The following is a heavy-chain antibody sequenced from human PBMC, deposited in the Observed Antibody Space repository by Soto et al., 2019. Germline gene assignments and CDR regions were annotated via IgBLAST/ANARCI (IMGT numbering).Heavy chain of an antibody. CDR3: TRLKGDPDYYGMDV. Sequence: GGSLRLSCTASGFTFGDYAMSWFRQAPGKGLEWVGFIRSKAYGGTTEYAASVKGRFTISRDDSKSIAYLQMNSLKTEDTAVYYCTRLKGDPDYYGMDVWGQGTTVTVSS. D-gene: IGHD3-16*01. CDR1: GFTFGDYA. CDR2: IRSKAYGGTT. J-gene: IGHJ6*02. V-gene: IGHV3-49*03.